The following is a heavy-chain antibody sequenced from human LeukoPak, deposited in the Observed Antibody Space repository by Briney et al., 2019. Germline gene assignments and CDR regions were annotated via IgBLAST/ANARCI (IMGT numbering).Heavy chain of an antibody. V-gene: IGHV3-11*01. Sequence: GGSLRLSCAASGFTFSDYYMGWIRQAPGKGLEWVSYISSSGSTIYYADSVKGRFTISRDNAKNSLYLQMNSLRAEDTAVYYCASGSIAAAGTVDYWGQGTLVTVSS. J-gene: IGHJ4*02. D-gene: IGHD6-13*01. CDR2: ISSSGSTI. CDR3: ASGSIAAAGTVDY. CDR1: GFTFSDYY.